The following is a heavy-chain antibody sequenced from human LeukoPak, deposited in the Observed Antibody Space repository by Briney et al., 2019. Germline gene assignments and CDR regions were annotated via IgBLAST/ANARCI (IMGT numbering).Heavy chain of an antibody. V-gene: IGHV3-30*03. Sequence: GGSLRLSCAASGFTFSSYWMSWVRQAPGKGLECLAVISYDGSNKYYADSVKGRFTISRDNSKNTLYLQMNSLRAEDTAVYYCARDLGYSYGYDGMDVWGQGTTVTVSS. CDR3: ARDLGYSYGYDGMDV. CDR1: GFTFSSYW. D-gene: IGHD5-18*01. CDR2: ISYDGSNK. J-gene: IGHJ6*02.